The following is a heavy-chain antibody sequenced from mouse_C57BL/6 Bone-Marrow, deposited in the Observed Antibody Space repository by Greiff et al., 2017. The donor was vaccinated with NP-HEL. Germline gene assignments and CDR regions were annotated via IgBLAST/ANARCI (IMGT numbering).Heavy chain of an antibody. J-gene: IGHJ1*03. CDR1: GFTFSDYY. CDR2: ISNGGGST. CDR3: ARRNWEGYFDV. D-gene: IGHD4-1*01. V-gene: IGHV5-12*01. Sequence: LQQSGGGLVQPGASLKLSCAASGFTFSDYYMYWVRQTPEKRLEWVAYISNGGGSTDYPDTVKGRFTISRDNAKNTLYLQMSRLKSEDTAMYYCARRNWEGYFDVWGTGTTVTVSS.